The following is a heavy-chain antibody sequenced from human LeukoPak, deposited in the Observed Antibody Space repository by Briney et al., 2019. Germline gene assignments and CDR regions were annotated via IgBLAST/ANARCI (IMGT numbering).Heavy chain of an antibody. Sequence: GGSLRLSCAASGFTFSSYAMSWVRQAPGKGLEWVSAISGSGGSTYYADSVKGRFTISRDNSKNTPYLQMNSLRAEDTAVYYCAKDSRGITMVRGVFSDYWGQGTLVTVSS. D-gene: IGHD3-10*01. J-gene: IGHJ4*02. V-gene: IGHV3-23*01. CDR2: ISGSGGST. CDR3: AKDSRGITMVRGVFSDY. CDR1: GFTFSSYA.